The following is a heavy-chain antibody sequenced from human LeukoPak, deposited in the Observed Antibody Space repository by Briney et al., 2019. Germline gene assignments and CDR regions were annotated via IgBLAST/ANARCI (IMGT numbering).Heavy chain of an antibody. D-gene: IGHD2-2*01. CDR1: GFTFSSYA. Sequence: GGSLRLSCAASGFTFSSYAMHWVRQAPGKGLEWVAVISYDGSNKYYADSVKGRFTISRDNSKNTLYLQMNSLRAEDTAVYYCARARPHPAHCSSTSCYGTGFDYWGQGTLVTVSS. V-gene: IGHV3-30-3*01. J-gene: IGHJ4*02. CDR3: ARARPHPAHCSSTSCYGTGFDY. CDR2: ISYDGSNK.